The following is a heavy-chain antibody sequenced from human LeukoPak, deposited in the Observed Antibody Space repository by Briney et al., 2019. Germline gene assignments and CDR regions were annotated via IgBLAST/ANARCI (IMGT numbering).Heavy chain of an antibody. CDR3: ARGYIVVVPAASWFDP. CDR2: IFQSGTT. J-gene: IGHJ5*02. Sequence: SETLSLTCTVSGGSITSGGYYWSWIRQPPGKGLEWIGYIFQSGTTFYNPSLKSRVTISVDRSKNQFSLKLSSVTAADTAVYYCARGYIVVVPAASWFDPWGQGTLVTVSS. D-gene: IGHD2-2*01. V-gene: IGHV4-30-2*01. CDR1: GGSITSGGYY.